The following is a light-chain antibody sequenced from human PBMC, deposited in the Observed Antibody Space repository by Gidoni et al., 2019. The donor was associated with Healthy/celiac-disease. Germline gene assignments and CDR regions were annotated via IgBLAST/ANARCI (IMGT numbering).Light chain of an antibody. CDR3: QQSYSTACA. Sequence: DIQMTQSPSSLSASVGDRVNITCRASQSISSYLNWYQMKPGKVPKVRIYAASSLQSGVPSSFSGSGSGTDFTLTISSLQPEDVATYYCQQSYSTACAFGQGTKVEIK. CDR2: AAS. V-gene: IGKV1-39*01. CDR1: QSISSY. J-gene: IGKJ1*01.